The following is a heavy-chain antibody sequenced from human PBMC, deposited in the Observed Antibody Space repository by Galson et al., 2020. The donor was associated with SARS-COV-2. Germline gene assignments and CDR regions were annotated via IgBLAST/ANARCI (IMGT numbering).Heavy chain of an antibody. CDR2: IYYSGST. CDR1: GGSISSYY. D-gene: IGHD2-2*01. Sequence: SETLSLTCTVSGGSISSYYWSWIRQPPGKGLEWIGYIYYSGSTNYNPSLKSRVTISVDTSKNQFSLKLSSVTAADTAVYYCARGDIVVVPAAMDYYYYGMDVWGQGTTVTVSS. CDR3: ARGDIVVVPAAMDYYYYGMDV. V-gene: IGHV4-59*13. J-gene: IGHJ6*02.